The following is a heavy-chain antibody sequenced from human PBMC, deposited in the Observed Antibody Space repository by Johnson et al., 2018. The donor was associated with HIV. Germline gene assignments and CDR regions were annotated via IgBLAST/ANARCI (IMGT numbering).Heavy chain of an antibody. CDR3: VRDRSQDDIDRSGLDAFDI. CDR1: GFTVSSNY. Sequence: EVQLVESGGGLIQPGGSLRLSCAASGFTVSSNYMSWVRQAPGKGLEWVSVIYSSGKTYYADSVKGRFTISRDTSNNTLYLQMNSLRAEDTAVYYCVRDRSQDDIDRSGLDAFDIWGQGTKVTVSS. CDR2: IYSSGKT. J-gene: IGHJ3*02. V-gene: IGHV3-53*01. D-gene: IGHD3-22*01.